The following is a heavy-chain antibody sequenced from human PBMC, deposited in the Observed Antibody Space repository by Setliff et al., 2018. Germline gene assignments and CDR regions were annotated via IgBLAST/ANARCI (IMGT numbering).Heavy chain of an antibody. D-gene: IGHD4-17*01. CDR1: GYSISSGHY. CDR2: ISHSGST. Sequence: SETLSLTCTVSGYSISSGHYWGWIRQPPGKGLEWIGSISHSGSTYYNPSLRSRVTISLDTSKNQFSPKLTSVTAADTAVYYCAGGRRYDYGWDFDYWGQETLVTVSS. V-gene: IGHV4-38-2*02. J-gene: IGHJ4*02. CDR3: AGGRRYDYGWDFDY.